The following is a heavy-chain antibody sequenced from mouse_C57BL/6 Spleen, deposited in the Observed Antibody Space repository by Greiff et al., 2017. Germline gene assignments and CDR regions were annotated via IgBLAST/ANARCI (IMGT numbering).Heavy chain of an antibody. J-gene: IGHJ1*03. CDR2: IYAGDGDT. CDR1: GYAFSSHW. Sequence: LQQSGAELVKPGASVKISCKASGYAFSSHWMNWVKQRPGKGLEWIGQIYAGDGDTNYNGKFKGKATLTADKSSSTAYMQLSSLTSEDSAVYFCARAGTRWYFDGWGTGTTGTVSS. V-gene: IGHV1-80*01. CDR3: ARAGTRWYFDG. D-gene: IGHD4-1*01.